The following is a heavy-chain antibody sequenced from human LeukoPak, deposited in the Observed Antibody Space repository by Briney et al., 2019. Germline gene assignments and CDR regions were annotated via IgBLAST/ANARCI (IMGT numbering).Heavy chain of an antibody. V-gene: IGHV3-66*01. D-gene: IGHD6-19*01. CDR1: GFIVSSNY. Sequence: GGSLRLTCAASGFIVSSNYMSWVRQAPGKGLEWVSVIYSGGNTYYADSVKGRFTISRDNSKNTLYLQMNSLRAEDTAVYYCAGAYYSSGWPFDYWGQGTLVTVSS. J-gene: IGHJ4*02. CDR3: AGAYYSSGWPFDY. CDR2: IYSGGNT.